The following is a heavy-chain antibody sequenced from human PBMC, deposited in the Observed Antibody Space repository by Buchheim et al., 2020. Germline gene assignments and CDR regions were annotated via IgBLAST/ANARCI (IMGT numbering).Heavy chain of an antibody. CDR1: GFTFSSYW. D-gene: IGHD2-15*01. V-gene: IGHV3-7*03. CDR2: INQDGSER. J-gene: IGHJ6*02. Sequence: EVQLVESGGGLVQPGGSLRLSCAASGFTFSSYWMSWVRQAPGKGLEWVANINQDGSERYYVDSVKGRFTISRDNAKNSLYLQVNSLRVEDMAVYYCARDAPVVIPSHYALDVWGQGTT. CDR3: ARDAPVVIPSHYALDV.